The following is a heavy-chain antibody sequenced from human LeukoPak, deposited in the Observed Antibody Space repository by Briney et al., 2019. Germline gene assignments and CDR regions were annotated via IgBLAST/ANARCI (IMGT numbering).Heavy chain of an antibody. Sequence: GGSLRLSCAASGFTFSRSAMTWVRQAPGKGPEWVSGIADNGATYYADSVKGRFIISRDNSKNTLFLQMNSLRAEDTAVYYCAKDRRAYYDILTGYSVDYWGQGTLVTVSS. CDR3: AKDRRAYYDILTGYSVDY. J-gene: IGHJ4*02. V-gene: IGHV3-23*01. CDR1: GFTFSRSA. CDR2: IADNGAT. D-gene: IGHD3-9*01.